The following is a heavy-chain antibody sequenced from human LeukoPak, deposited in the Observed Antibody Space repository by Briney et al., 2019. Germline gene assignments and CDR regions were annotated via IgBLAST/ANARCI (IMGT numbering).Heavy chain of an antibody. CDR2: IRYDGSNK. J-gene: IGHJ4*02. V-gene: IGHV3-30*02. CDR1: GFTFSSYG. D-gene: IGHD6-13*01. Sequence: PGGSLRLSCAAPGFTFSSYGMHWVRQAPGKGLEWVAFIRYDGSNKYYADSVKGRFTISRDNSKNTLYLQMNSLRAEDTAVYYCAKGLAAGTGIDYWGQGTLVTVPS. CDR3: AKGLAAGTGIDY.